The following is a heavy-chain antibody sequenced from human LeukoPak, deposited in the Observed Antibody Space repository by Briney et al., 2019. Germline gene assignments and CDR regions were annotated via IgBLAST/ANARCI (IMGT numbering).Heavy chain of an antibody. CDR3: RYYDSSGYLDY. Sequence: SETLSLTCAVYGGSFSGYYWSWIRQPPGKGLEWIGEINHSGSTNYNPSLKSRVTISVDTSKNQFSLKLSSVTAADTAVSRGRYYDSSGYLDYWGQGTLVTVSS. CDR1: GGSFSGYY. D-gene: IGHD3-22*01. CDR2: INHSGST. V-gene: IGHV4-34*03. J-gene: IGHJ4*02.